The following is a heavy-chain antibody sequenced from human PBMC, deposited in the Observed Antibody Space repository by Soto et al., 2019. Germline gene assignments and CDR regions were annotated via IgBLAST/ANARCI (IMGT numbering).Heavy chain of an antibody. CDR2: TSYDGSNN. V-gene: IGHV3-33*05. J-gene: IGHJ4*02. CDR1: GFTFRSYV. Sequence: QVQLVESGGGVVQPGTSLRLSCVGSGFTFRSYVIHWVRQAPGKGLEWVSLTSYDGSNNFYGDSVKGRFTISRHNSRNTVELQMDSFTFEATALYYCARWGTTGGLDVWGQGTLVSVSS. D-gene: IGHD3-16*01. CDR3: ARWGTTGGLDV.